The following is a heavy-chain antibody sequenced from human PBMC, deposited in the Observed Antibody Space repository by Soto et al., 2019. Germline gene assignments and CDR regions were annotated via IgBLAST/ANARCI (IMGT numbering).Heavy chain of an antibody. CDR1: VFPFGANA. Sequence: HPGGSLRLSCVVSVFPFGANAMSWVRQAPGKGLEWVSGLSNTGRRTSYADSVKGRLNISRDNSENTVYLQMNSLRVEDTAVYYCATEMGATQGPFDNWGQGTLVTVSS. V-gene: IGHV3-23*01. CDR3: ATEMGATQGPFDN. CDR2: LSNTGRRT. J-gene: IGHJ4*02. D-gene: IGHD1-26*01.